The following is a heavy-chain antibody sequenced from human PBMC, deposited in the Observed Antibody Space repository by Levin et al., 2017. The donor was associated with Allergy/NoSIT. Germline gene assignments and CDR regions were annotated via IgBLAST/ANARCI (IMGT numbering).Heavy chain of an antibody. V-gene: IGHV3-23*01. J-gene: IGHJ3*02. CDR2: ISGSGGST. CDR1: GFTFSSYA. CDR3: AKEPYYDSSGYYPRNGAFDI. Sequence: ASVKVSCAASGFTFSSYAMSWVRQAPGKGLEWVSAISGSGGSTYYADSVKGRFTISRDNSKNTLYLQMNSLRAEDTAVYYCAKEPYYDSSGYYPRNGAFDIWGQGTMVTVSS. D-gene: IGHD3-22*01.